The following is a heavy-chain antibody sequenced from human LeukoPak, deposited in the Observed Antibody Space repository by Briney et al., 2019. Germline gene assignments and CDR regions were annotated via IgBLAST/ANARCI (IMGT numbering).Heavy chain of an antibody. CDR1: GYTFTGYY. D-gene: IGHD3-3*01. CDR2: INPNSGAT. J-gene: IGHJ4*02. Sequence: ASVKVSCKASGYTFTGYYMHWVRQAPGQGLEWMGWINPNSGATDYAQKFQGRVTITRDTSASTAYMELSSLRSEDTAVYYCARDPRFLEGVVMSQDDYWGQGTLVTVSS. CDR3: ARDPRFLEGVVMSQDDY. V-gene: IGHV1-2*02.